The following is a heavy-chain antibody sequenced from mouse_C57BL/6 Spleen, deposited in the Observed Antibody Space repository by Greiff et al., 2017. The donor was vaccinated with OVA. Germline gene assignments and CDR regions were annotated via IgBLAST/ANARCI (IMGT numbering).Heavy chain of an antibody. CDR1: GYSITSGYY. V-gene: IGHV3-6*01. CDR2: ISYDGSN. CDR3: ARGDLCAY. J-gene: IGHJ3*01. Sequence: EVKVEESGPGLVKPSQSLSLTCSVTGYSITSGYYWNWIRQFPGNKLEWMGYISYDGSNNYNPSLKNRISITRDTSKNQFFLKLNSVTTEDTATYYCARGDLCAYWGQGTLVTVSA.